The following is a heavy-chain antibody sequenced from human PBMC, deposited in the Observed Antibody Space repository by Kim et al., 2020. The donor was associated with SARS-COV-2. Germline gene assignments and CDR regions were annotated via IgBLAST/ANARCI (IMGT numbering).Heavy chain of an antibody. CDR2: MNPNSGNT. CDR1: GYTFTSYD. Sequence: ASVKVSCKASGYTFTSYDINWVRQATGQGLEWMGWMNPNSGNTGYAQKFQGRVTMTRNTSISTAYMELSSLRSEDTAVYYCARVGIAAALPSDWYFDLWGRGTLVTVSS. V-gene: IGHV1-8*01. CDR3: ARVGIAAALPSDWYFDL. D-gene: IGHD6-13*01. J-gene: IGHJ2*01.